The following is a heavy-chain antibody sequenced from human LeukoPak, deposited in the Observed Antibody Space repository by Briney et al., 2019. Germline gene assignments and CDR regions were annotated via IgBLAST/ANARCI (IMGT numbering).Heavy chain of an antibody. Sequence: SETLSLTCAVYGGSFSGYYWSWIRQPPGKGLEWIGSIYYSGTTYYNPSLKSRVTISVDTSKDQFSPKLSSVTAADTAVYYCARQESSTWENFDFWGQGTLVTVSS. J-gene: IGHJ4*02. CDR2: IYYSGTT. CDR1: GGSFSGYY. D-gene: IGHD6-13*01. CDR3: ARQESSTWENFDF. V-gene: IGHV4-34*01.